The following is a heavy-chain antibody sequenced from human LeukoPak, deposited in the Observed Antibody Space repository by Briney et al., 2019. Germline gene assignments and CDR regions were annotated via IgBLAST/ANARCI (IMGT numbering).Heavy chain of an antibody. CDR2: ISGNGGSK. J-gene: IGHJ4*02. CDR1: GFTFINYA. V-gene: IGHV3-23*01. CDR3: ARDEGVPTNWRFDY. D-gene: IGHD1-1*01. Sequence: GGSLRLSCAASGFTFINYAMSWVRQAPGKGLEWVSAISGNGGSKHYADSVKGRLTISRDNSKNTVYLQMNSLRAEDTAIYYCARDEGVPTNWRFDYWGQGILVTVSS.